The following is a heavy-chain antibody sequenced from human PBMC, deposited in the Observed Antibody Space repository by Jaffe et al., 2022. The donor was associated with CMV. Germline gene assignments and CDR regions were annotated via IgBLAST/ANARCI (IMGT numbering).Heavy chain of an antibody. V-gene: IGHV3-13*01. D-gene: IGHD3-22*01. Sequence: EVQLVESGGGLVQPGGSLRLSCAASGFTFSSYDMHWVRQATGKGLEWVSAIGTAGDTYYPGSVKGRFTISRENAKNSLYLQMNSLRAGDTAVYYCARARYDSSGPYAFDIWGQGTMVTVSS. CDR3: ARARYDSSGPYAFDI. CDR2: IGTAGDT. J-gene: IGHJ3*02. CDR1: GFTFSSYD.